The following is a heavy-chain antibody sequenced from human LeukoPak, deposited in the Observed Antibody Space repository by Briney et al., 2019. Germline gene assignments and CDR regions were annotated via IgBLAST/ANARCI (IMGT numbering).Heavy chain of an antibody. V-gene: IGHV3-43*01. D-gene: IGHD1-26*01. CDR3: AKESDGGSFDIDY. CDR2: ISWDGGSR. J-gene: IGHJ4*02. CDR1: GFTFDDYT. Sequence: GGSLRLSCAASGFTFDDYTIHWVRQAPGKGLEWVSLISWDGGSRYYADSVKGRFTISRDISKNSLYLQMNSLRIEDTALYYCAKESDGGSFDIDYWGQGTLVTVSS.